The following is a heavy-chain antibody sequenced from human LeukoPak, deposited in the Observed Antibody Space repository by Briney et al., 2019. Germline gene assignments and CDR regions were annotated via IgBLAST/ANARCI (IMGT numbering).Heavy chain of an antibody. CDR1: GGSISSYY. Sequence: SETLSLTCTVSGGSISSYYWSWIRQPPGKGLEWIGYTYYSGSTNYNPSLKSRVTISVDTSKNQFSLKLSSVTAADTAVYYCARGTNYDFWSGYYLTVYYYGMDVWGQGTTVSVSS. CDR3: ARGTNYDFWSGYYLTVYYYGMDV. V-gene: IGHV4-59*01. J-gene: IGHJ6*02. CDR2: TYYSGST. D-gene: IGHD3-3*01.